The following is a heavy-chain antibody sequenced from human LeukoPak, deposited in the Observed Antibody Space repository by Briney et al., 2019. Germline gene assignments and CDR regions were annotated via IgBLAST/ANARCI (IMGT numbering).Heavy chain of an antibody. Sequence: GGSLRLSCAASGFTFSSYWMHWVRQAPGKGLVWVSRIKYDGSMTTYGDSVKGRFSISRDNAKNTVDLQMNSLRAEDTAVYYCAGPGYSSSSEAFDIWGQGTMVTVSS. V-gene: IGHV3-74*01. CDR1: GFTFSSYW. CDR2: IKYDGSMT. J-gene: IGHJ3*02. D-gene: IGHD6-6*01. CDR3: AGPGYSSSSEAFDI.